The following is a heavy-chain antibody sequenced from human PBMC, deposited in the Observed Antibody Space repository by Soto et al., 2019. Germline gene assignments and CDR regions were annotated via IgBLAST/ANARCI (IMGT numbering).Heavy chain of an antibody. D-gene: IGHD1-7*01. J-gene: IGHJ6*02. V-gene: IGHV3-23*01. CDR2: ISGSGGST. CDR3: AKVLIPDPSRTGTTPDEYYYYGMDV. CDR1: GFTFSSYA. Sequence: EVQLLESGGGLVQPGGSLRLSCAASGFTFSSYAMSWVRQAPGKGLEWVSAISGSGGSTYYADSVKGRFTISRDNSKNTLYLQMNSLRAEDTAVYYCAKVLIPDPSRTGTTPDEYYYYGMDVWGQGTTVTVSS.